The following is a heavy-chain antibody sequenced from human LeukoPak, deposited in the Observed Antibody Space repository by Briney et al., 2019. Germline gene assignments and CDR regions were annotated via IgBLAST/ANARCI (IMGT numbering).Heavy chain of an antibody. J-gene: IGHJ3*02. CDR2: ISSSSTYI. CDR3: AKTLSRDSGDAFDI. D-gene: IGHD1-26*01. V-gene: IGHV3-21*01. CDR1: GFTFSSYS. Sequence: GGSLRLSCAASGFTFSSYSMNWVRQAPGKGLEWVSSISSSSTYIYYADSVKGRFSISRDNVKNSLYLQMNSLRAEDTAVYYCAKTLSRDSGDAFDIWGQGTMVTVSS.